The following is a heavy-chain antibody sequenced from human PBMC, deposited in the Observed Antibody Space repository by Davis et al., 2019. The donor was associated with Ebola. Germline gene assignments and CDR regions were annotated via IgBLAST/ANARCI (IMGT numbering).Heavy chain of an antibody. V-gene: IGHV3-23*01. CDR2: ISGSGGST. Sequence: GGSLRLSCAASGFTFSSYAMSWVRQAPGKGLEWVSAISGSGGSTYYADSVKGRFTISRDNAKNSLYLQMNSLRAEDTAVYYCARGGVVVVPAAMRSLYYGMDVWGQGTTVTVSS. J-gene: IGHJ6*02. CDR1: GFTFSSYA. CDR3: ARGGVVVVPAAMRSLYYGMDV. D-gene: IGHD2-2*01.